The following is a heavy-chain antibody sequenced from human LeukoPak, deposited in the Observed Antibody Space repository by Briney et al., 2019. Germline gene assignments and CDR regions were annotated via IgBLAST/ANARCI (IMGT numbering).Heavy chain of an antibody. J-gene: IGHJ6*03. CDR2: IYYSGST. CDR1: GGSISSSSYY. D-gene: IGHD6-13*01. V-gene: IGHV4-39*01. Sequence: SETLSLTCTVSGGSISSSSYYWGWIRQPPGKGLEWIGSIYYSGSTYYNPSLKSRVTISVDTSKNQFSLKLSSVTAADTAVYYCARQPTSSWYPLDYYYYYMDVWGKGTPVTVSS. CDR3: ARQPTSSWYPLDYYYYYMDV.